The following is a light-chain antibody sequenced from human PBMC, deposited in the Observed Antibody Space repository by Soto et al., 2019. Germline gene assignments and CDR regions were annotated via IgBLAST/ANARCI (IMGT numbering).Light chain of an antibody. Sequence: QSVLTQPPSASGSPGQSVTISCTGTSSDVGAYNYVSWYQQHPGKAPKLMIYEVSKRPSGVPDRFSGSKSGNTASLTVSGLQAEDEADYYCSSYGGSRVFGTRTKV. CDR1: SSDVGAYNY. CDR2: EVS. J-gene: IGLJ1*01. CDR3: SSYGGSRV. V-gene: IGLV2-8*01.